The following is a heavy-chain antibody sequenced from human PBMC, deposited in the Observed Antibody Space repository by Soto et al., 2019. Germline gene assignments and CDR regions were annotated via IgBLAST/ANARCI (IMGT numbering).Heavy chain of an antibody. V-gene: IGHV1-8*01. CDR1: GYTFTSYD. D-gene: IGHD4-17*01. J-gene: IGHJ6*03. CDR2: MNPNSGNT. Sequence: GASVKVSCKASGYTFTSYDINWVRQATGQGLEWMGWMNPNSGNTGYAQKFQGRVTMTRNTSISTAYMELSSLRSEDTAVYYCARGNYGDYVDYHYYMAVWGKGTTVTVSS. CDR3: ARGNYGDYVDYHYYMAV.